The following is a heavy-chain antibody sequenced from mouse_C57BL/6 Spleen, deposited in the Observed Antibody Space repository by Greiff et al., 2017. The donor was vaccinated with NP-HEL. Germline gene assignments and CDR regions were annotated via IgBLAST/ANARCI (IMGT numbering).Heavy chain of an antibody. CDR3: ARDGYKAMDY. Sequence: EVHLVESGGGLVKPGGSLKLSCAASGFTFSSYAMSWVRQTPEKRLEWVATISDGGSYTYYPDNVKGRFTISRDNAKNNLYLQMSHLKSEDTAMYYCARDGYKAMDYWGQGTSVTVSS. CDR2: ISDGGSYT. V-gene: IGHV5-4*01. J-gene: IGHJ4*01. CDR1: GFTFSSYA.